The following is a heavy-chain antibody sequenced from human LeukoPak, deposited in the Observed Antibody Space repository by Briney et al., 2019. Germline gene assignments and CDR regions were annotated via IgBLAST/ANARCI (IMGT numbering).Heavy chain of an antibody. V-gene: IGHV4-39*01. CDR1: GGSISSSSYY. D-gene: IGHD1-1*01. Sequence: PSETLSLTCTVSGGSISSSSYYWAWIRQPPGKGLEWIGNIYYSGTTYYNASLKSRVTISVDTSKNQFSLKLSSVTAADTAVYYCARGNWNDVVGYYFDYWGQGTLVTVSS. CDR2: IYYSGTT. CDR3: ARGNWNDVVGYYFDY. J-gene: IGHJ4*02.